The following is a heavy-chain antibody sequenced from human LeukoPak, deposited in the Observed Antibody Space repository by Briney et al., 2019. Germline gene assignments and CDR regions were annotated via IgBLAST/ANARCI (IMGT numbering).Heavy chain of an antibody. D-gene: IGHD4-17*01. Sequence: SVKVSCKASGGTFSSYAISWVRQAPGQGLEWMGGIIPILGTANYAQKFQGRVTITADESTSTAYMELRSLRSEDTAVYYCARDSDDYGDYFWFDPWGQGALVTVSS. CDR2: IIPILGTA. J-gene: IGHJ5*02. CDR3: ARDSDDYGDYFWFDP. CDR1: GGTFSSYA. V-gene: IGHV1-69*13.